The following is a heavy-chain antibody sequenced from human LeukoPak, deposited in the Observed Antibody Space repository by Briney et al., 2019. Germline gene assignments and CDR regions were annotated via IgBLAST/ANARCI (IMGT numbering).Heavy chain of an antibody. CDR3: ARGGPDYYDSSGYFDY. CDR1: GFTFKNYA. D-gene: IGHD3-22*01. Sequence: TGGSLRLSCAASGFTFKNYAMHWVRQAPGKGLEWVAVIWYDGSNKYYADSVKGRFTISRDNSKNTLYLQMNSLRAEDTAVYYCARGGPDYYDSSGYFDYWGQGTLVTVSS. J-gene: IGHJ4*02. CDR2: IWYDGSNK. V-gene: IGHV3-33*01.